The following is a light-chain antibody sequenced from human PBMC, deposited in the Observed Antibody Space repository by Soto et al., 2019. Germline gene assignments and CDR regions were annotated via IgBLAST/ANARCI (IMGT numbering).Light chain of an antibody. CDR1: QSVSSSY. J-gene: IGKJ1*01. CDR3: QQYASSPTWT. CDR2: GAS. V-gene: IGKV3-20*01. Sequence: EIVLTQSPGTLSLSPGERATLSCRASQSVSSSYLAWYQQKPGQAPRLLIYGASSRATGIPDRFSGSGSGKDFTLTIRRLEPEDFAVYYCQQYASSPTWTFGQGTKVQIK.